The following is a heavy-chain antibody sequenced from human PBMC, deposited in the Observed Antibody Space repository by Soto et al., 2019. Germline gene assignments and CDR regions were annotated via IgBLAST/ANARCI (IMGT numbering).Heavy chain of an antibody. J-gene: IGHJ4*02. V-gene: IGHV3-30-3*01. D-gene: IGHD2-2*01. Sequence: GGSLRLSCVGSGFTFSSYAMHWVRQAPGKGLEWVAVISYDGSNKYYADSVKGRFTISRDNSKNTLYLQMNSLRAEDTAVYYCARVGLGSTSYATPYYFDYWGQGTLVTVSS. CDR1: GFTFSSYA. CDR3: ARVGLGSTSYATPYYFDY. CDR2: ISYDGSNK.